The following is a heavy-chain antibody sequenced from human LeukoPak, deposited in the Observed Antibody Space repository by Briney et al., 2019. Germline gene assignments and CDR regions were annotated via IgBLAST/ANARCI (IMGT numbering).Heavy chain of an antibody. V-gene: IGHV3-23*01. Sequence: GGSLRLSCEASGLTFDIYSMSWVRQAPGKGLEWVSAISGSGGSTYYADSVKGRFTISRDNSKNTLYLQMNSLRAEDTAVYYCAKETSSIVGATTGDYWGQGTLVTVSS. CDR3: AKETSSIVGATTGDY. D-gene: IGHD1-26*01. CDR1: GLTFDIYS. CDR2: ISGSGGST. J-gene: IGHJ4*02.